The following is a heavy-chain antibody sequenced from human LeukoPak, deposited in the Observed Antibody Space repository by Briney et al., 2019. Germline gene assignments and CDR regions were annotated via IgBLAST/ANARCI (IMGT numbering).Heavy chain of an antibody. V-gene: IGHV5-10-1*01. D-gene: IGHD5-12*01. CDR3: ARLGKVATRGRGYYGMDV. CDR1: GYSFTSYW. Sequence: GESLRISCKGSGYSFTSYWISWVRQMPGKGLEWMGRIDPSDSYTNYSPSFRGHVTISADKSISTAYLQWSSLKASDTAMYYCARLGKVATRGRGYYGMDVWGKGTTVTVSS. CDR2: IDPSDSYT. J-gene: IGHJ6*04.